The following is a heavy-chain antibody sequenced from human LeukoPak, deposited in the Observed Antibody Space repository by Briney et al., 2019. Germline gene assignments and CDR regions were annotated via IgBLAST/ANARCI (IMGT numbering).Heavy chain of an antibody. J-gene: IGHJ4*02. CDR2: ISAYNGNT. CDR1: GYTFTSYG. Sequence: GASVRVSCKASGYTFTSYGISWVRQAPGQGLEWMGWISAYNGNTNYAQKLQGRVTMTTDTSTSTVYMELRSLRSDDTAVYYCARFYGSGSYRRVDYWGEGTLVTVSS. V-gene: IGHV1-18*01. CDR3: ARFYGSGSYRRVDY. D-gene: IGHD3-10*01.